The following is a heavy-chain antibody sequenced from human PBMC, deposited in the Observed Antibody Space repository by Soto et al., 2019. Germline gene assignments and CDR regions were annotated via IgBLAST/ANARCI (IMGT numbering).Heavy chain of an antibody. V-gene: IGHV3-23*01. D-gene: IGHD1-20*01. CDR2: ISGVGGST. CDR3: AKGRYTKRYDFDY. Sequence: EVQLLESGGGLVQPGGSLRLSCAASGFSFSSYVMSWVRQAPGKGLEWVSAISGVGGSTSYADSVKGRFTISRDNSKSTLYRQLNSLRAEDTAVYYCAKGRYTKRYDFDYWGQGTLVTVSS. CDR1: GFSFSSYV. J-gene: IGHJ4*02.